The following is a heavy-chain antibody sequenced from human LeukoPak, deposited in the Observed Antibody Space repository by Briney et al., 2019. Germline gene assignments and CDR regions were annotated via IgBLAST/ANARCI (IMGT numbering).Heavy chain of an antibody. Sequence: SETLSLTCTVSGGSMSGYYWSWIRQPPGKGLEWIGEINHSGSTNYNPSLKSRVTISVDTSKNQFSLKLSSVTAADTAVYYCARDREAPDGYSSGWAFDYWGQGTLVTISS. D-gene: IGHD6-19*01. CDR1: GGSMSGYY. J-gene: IGHJ4*02. CDR3: ARDREAPDGYSSGWAFDY. CDR2: INHSGST. V-gene: IGHV4-34*01.